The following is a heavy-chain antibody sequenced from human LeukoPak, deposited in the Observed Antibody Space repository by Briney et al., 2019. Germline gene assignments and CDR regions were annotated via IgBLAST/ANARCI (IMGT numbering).Heavy chain of an antibody. D-gene: IGHD6-6*01. CDR3: ARDRGSSGY. CDR1: GLPFSNHW. CDR2: INQDGSEK. J-gene: IGHJ4*02. V-gene: IGHV3-7*01. Sequence: GGSLRLSCAVSGLPFSNHWMTWVRQAPGKGLERVANINQDGSEKYYVDSVKGRFSISRDNAKSSLYLQMNSLRVEDTAMYFCARDRGSSGYWGQGTLVTVSS.